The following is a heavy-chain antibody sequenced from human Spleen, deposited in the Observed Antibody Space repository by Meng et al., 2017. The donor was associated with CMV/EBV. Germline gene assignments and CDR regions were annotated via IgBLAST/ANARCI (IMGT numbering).Heavy chain of an antibody. J-gene: IGHJ4*02. CDR2: IYPADSDT. CDR3: ARHSRGYYDSSGYYRSFDY. V-gene: IGHV5-51*01. CDR1: GYMFSSYW. Sequence: GGSLRLSCMGSGYMFSSYWIGWVRQMPGKGLEWMGIIYPADSDTTYSPSFQGQVTISADKSISTAYLQWSSLKASDTAMYYCARHSRGYYDSSGYYRSFDYWGQGTLVTVSS. D-gene: IGHD3-22*01.